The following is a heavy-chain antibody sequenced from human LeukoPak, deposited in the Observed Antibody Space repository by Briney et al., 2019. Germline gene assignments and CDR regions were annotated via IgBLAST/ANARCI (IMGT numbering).Heavy chain of an antibody. CDR1: GFTVSSNY. D-gene: IGHD1-26*01. CDR2: IYSGGST. CDR3: ARGGASSGTEYFDY. Sequence: PGGSLRLSCAASGFTVSSNYMSWVRQAPGKGLEWVSVIYSGGSTYYADSVKGRFTISRDNSKNTLYLQMNSLRAEDTAVYYCARGGASSGTEYFDYWGQGTLVTVSS. V-gene: IGHV3-66*01. J-gene: IGHJ4*02.